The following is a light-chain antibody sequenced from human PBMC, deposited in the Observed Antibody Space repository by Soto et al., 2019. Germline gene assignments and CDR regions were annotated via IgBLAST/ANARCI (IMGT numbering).Light chain of an antibody. Sequence: QSALTQPASVSGSPGQSITVSCTGSRSDVGSNDYVSWYQQYPGKAPKLLLYEVTHRPSGVADRCSGSKSENTASLTISGLQAEDEADYYCSSYSSSRSRVVFGTGTKLTVL. CDR3: SSYSSSRSRVV. J-gene: IGLJ1*01. V-gene: IGLV2-14*01. CDR1: RSDVGSNDY. CDR2: EVT.